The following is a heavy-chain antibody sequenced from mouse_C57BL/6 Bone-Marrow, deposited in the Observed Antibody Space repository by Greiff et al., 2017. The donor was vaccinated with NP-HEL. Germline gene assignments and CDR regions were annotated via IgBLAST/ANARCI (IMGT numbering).Heavy chain of an antibody. V-gene: IGHV1-81*01. CDR1: GYTFTSYG. J-gene: IGHJ3*01. CDR3: ARQIYYYGSSLAWFAY. CDR2: IYPRSGNT. D-gene: IGHD1-1*01. Sequence: QVHVKQSGAELARPGASVKLSCKASGYTFTSYGISWVKQRTGQGLEWIGEIYPRSGNTYYNEKFKGKATLTADKSSSTAYMELRSLTSEDSAVYFCARQIYYYGSSLAWFAYWGQGTLVTVSA.